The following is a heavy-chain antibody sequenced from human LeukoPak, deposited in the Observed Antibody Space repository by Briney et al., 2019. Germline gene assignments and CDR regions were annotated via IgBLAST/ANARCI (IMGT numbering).Heavy chain of an antibody. Sequence: PGGSLRLSCVASGFTVRSSYMSWVRQAPGKGLEWVSVIYSGGGTYYADSVKGRFTISRDNSKNTLYLQMNSLRAEDTAVYYCAREGNDYGDYFWTYWGQGTLVTVSS. V-gene: IGHV3-53*01. J-gene: IGHJ4*02. CDR3: AREGNDYGDYFWTY. D-gene: IGHD4-17*01. CDR1: GFTVRSSY. CDR2: IYSGGGT.